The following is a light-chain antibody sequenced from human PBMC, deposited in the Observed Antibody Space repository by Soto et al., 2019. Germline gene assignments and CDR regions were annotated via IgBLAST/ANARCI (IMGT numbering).Light chain of an antibody. CDR3: AAWDDSLNAL. J-gene: IGLJ1*01. CDR1: FSNIGDNA. CDR2: LND. Sequence: QSVLTQPPSLSATPGQRVNISCSGSFSNIGDNAVNWYQQLPGAAPKLLIYLNDQRPSGVPDRFSCSKSGTSAFLAISGLQSEDEADYYCAAWDDSLNALFGTGTKVT. V-gene: IGLV1-44*01.